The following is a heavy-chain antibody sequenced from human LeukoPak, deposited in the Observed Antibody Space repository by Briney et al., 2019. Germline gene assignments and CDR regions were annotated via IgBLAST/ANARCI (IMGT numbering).Heavy chain of an antibody. CDR1: GFTFISYN. Sequence: PGGPVRLSCAASGFTFISYNMNWVRQAPGKGLEWVSSISSSTSYIYYADSVKGRFTISRDNAKNSLYLQMNSLRAEDTAVYYCTKVRGAAEIDYWGQGTLVTVFS. CDR2: ISSSTSYI. V-gene: IGHV3-21*01. CDR3: TKVRGAAEIDY. D-gene: IGHD3-10*01. J-gene: IGHJ4*02.